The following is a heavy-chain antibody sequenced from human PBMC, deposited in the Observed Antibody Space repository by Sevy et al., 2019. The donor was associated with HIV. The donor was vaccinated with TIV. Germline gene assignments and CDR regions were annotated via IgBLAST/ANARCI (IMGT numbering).Heavy chain of an antibody. J-gene: IGHJ1*01. Sequence: GGSLRLSCAVSGFSGSTFSSFVISWVRQAPGKGLEWVSAISGSGGSTYYADSVKGRFTISRDNSKNTLDLEMNSLRAEDTAVYYCAKEDPGSFQHWGQGTLVTVSS. CDR2: ISGSGGST. CDR3: AKEDPGSFQH. CDR1: GFSGSTFSSFV. D-gene: IGHD3-10*01. V-gene: IGHV3-23*01.